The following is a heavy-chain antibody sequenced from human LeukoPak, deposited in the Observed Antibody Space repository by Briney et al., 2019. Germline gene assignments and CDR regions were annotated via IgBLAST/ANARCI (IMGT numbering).Heavy chain of an antibody. D-gene: IGHD1-1*01. J-gene: IGHJ6*03. CDR1: GGSISSYY. CDR2: IYTSGST. V-gene: IGHV4-4*07. CDR3: AGTLTRGYYYYYMDV. Sequence: SETLSLTCTVSGGSISSYYWSWIRQPAGMGLEWIGRIYTSGSTNYNPSLKSRVTMSVDTSKNQFSLKLSSVTAADTAVYYCAGTLTRGYYYYYMDVWGKGTTVTVSS.